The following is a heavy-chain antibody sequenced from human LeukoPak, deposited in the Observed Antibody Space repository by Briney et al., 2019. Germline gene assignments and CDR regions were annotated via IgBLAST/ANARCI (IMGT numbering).Heavy chain of an antibody. CDR1: GHTFTSYY. D-gene: IGHD3-22*01. Sequence: ASVKVSYKASGHTFTSYYMHWVGQAPGQGLEWMGIINPSDGSTRYAQKFQGRVTMTTDTSTSTAYMELRSLRSDDTAVYYCARAFSDYYDSSGQATDIDYWGQGTLVTVSS. CDR2: INPSDGST. J-gene: IGHJ4*02. V-gene: IGHV1-46*01. CDR3: ARAFSDYYDSSGQATDIDY.